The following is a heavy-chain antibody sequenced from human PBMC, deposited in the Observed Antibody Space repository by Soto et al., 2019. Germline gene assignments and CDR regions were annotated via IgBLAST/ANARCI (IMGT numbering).Heavy chain of an antibody. V-gene: IGHV3-23*01. CDR2: ISGSGGST. CDR3: AKDGVWFGELLYYFDY. Sequence: GGSLRLSCAASGVTFSSHAMSWVRQAPGKGLEWVSAISGSGGSTYYADSVKGRFTISRDNSKNTLYLQMNSLRAEDPAVYYCAKDGVWFGELLYYFDYWGQGTLVTVSS. D-gene: IGHD3-10*01. CDR1: GVTFSSHA. J-gene: IGHJ4*02.